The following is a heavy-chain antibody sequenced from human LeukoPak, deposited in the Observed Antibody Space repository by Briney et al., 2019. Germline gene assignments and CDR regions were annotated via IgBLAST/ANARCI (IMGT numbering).Heavy chain of an antibody. CDR1: GGSLSSSSYY. CDR2: IYYSGST. CDR3: ARTEWELPYLGY. V-gene: IGHV4-39*01. Sequence: PSETLSLTCTVSGGSLSSSSYYWGWIRQPPGKGLEWIGSIYYSGSTYYNPSLKSRVTISVDTSKNQFSLKLSSVTAADTAVYYCARTEWELPYLGYWGQGTLVTVSS. D-gene: IGHD1-26*01. J-gene: IGHJ4*02.